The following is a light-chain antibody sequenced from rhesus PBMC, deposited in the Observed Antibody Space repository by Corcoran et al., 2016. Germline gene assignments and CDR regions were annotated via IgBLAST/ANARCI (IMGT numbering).Light chain of an antibody. J-gene: IGKJ1*01. CDR1: QSLSNY. CDR3: QKGYSYPRT. Sequence: DIQMTQSPSSMSASVGDRGTITCQASQSLSNYLNWYQQKPGKIPKLLIYRASSLQSGIPSRFSGSGSGTAFTLTISSMQPDDFAAYYCQKGYSYPRTFVQRTKVEIK. V-gene: IGKV1S19*01. CDR2: RAS.